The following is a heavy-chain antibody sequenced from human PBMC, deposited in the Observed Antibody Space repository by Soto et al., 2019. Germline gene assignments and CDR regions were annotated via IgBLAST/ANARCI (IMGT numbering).Heavy chain of an antibody. CDR3: ARARCSSTSCSYYFDY. CDR2: ISAYNGNT. J-gene: IGHJ4*02. Sequence: ASVKVSCKASGYTFTSYGISWVRQAPGQGLEWMGWISAYNGNTNYAQKLQGRVTMTTDTSTSTAYMELRSLRSDDTAVYYCARARCSSTSCSYYFDYRGQGTLVTVSS. D-gene: IGHD2-2*01. V-gene: IGHV1-18*01. CDR1: GYTFTSYG.